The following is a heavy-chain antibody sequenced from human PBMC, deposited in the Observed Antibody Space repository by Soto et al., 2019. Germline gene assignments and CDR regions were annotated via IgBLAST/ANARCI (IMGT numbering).Heavy chain of an antibody. V-gene: IGHV4-31*03. CDR2: IYYSGST. CDR3: ARGGPYCTNGVCYPVFDY. CDR1: GGSISSGGYS. Sequence: QVQLQESGPGLVKPSQTLSLTCTVSGGSISSGGYSWSWIRQHPGKGLEWIGYIYYSGSTYYNPSLKNRVTISGDTSKNQFSLKLSSVTAADTAVYYCARGGPYCTNGVCYPVFDYWGQGTLVTVSS. D-gene: IGHD2-8*01. J-gene: IGHJ4*02.